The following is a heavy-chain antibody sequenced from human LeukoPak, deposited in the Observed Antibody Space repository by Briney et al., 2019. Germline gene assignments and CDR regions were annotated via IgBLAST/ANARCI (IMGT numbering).Heavy chain of an antibody. Sequence: PGGSLRLSCAASGFTFSSYWMHWVRHAPGKGLVWVSRINSDGSSTSYADSVKGRFTISRDNAKNTLYLQMNSLRAEDTAVYYCARRDPRLGMDVWGQGTTVTVSS. CDR3: ARRDPRLGMDV. CDR2: INSDGSST. J-gene: IGHJ6*02. V-gene: IGHV3-74*01. D-gene: IGHD2-21*02. CDR1: GFTFSSYW.